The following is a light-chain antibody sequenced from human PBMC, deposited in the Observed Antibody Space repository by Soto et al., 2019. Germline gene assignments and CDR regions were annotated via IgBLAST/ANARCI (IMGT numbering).Light chain of an antibody. V-gene: IGLV2-14*01. CDR2: DVS. CDR1: SSDVGGYNY. CDR3: SSYTSSRTLDV. J-gene: IGLJ1*01. Sequence: QSALTQPASVSGSPGQSITISCTGTSSDVGGYNYVSWYQQHPGKAPKFMIYDVSNRPSGVSNRFSGSKSGNTASLTISGLQAEDEADYYCSSYTSSRTLDVFGTGTKVTVL.